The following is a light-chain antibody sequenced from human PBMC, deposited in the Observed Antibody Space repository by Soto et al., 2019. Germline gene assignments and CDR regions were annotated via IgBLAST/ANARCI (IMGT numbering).Light chain of an antibody. CDR1: QSIRSY. V-gene: IGKV1-39*01. Sequence: DLQMTQSPSSLSASGGDRVSITCRASQSIRSYLNWYQQKPGKAPKLLIDFASILQSGVPSRFSGSGSGTDFTLTISSLQPADFATYYCQQTYTTPRTFGGGTKVEIE. CDR2: FAS. J-gene: IGKJ4*01. CDR3: QQTYTTPRT.